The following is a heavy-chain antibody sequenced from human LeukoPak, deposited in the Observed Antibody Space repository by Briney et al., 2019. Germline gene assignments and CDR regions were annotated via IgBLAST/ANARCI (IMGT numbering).Heavy chain of an antibody. CDR2: ISWNGGGI. V-gene: IGHV3-9*01. Sequence: PGRSLRLSCAASGFTFDDYAMHWVRRAPGKGLEWVSGISWNGGGIGYADSVKGRFTISRDNAKNSLSLQVNSLRAEDTALYYCAKGLFMGYSYGYGMDVWGQGTTVTVSS. CDR3: AKGLFMGYSYGYGMDV. J-gene: IGHJ6*02. D-gene: IGHD5-18*01. CDR1: GFTFDDYA.